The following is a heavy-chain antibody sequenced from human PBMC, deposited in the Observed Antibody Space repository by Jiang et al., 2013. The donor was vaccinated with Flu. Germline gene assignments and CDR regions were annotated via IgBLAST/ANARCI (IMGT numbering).Heavy chain of an antibody. CDR3: ARRKENAFDI. CDR1: GYSFTTYW. J-gene: IGHJ3*02. CDR2: IYPGDSDT. V-gene: IGHV5-51*01. Sequence: VQLVESGAEVEKPGESLKISCKSSGYSFTTYWIGWVRQMPGKGLEWMGVIYPGDSDTTYSPSFQGQVTMSADKSISTAYLQWSSLKASDTAMYYCARRKENAFDIWGQGTMVTVSS. D-gene: IGHD5-24*01.